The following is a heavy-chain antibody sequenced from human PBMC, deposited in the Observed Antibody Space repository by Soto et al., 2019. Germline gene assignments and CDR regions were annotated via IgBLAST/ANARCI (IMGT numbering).Heavy chain of an antibody. CDR2: MNPNSGNT. CDR1: GYTFTSYG. D-gene: IGHD6-6*01. V-gene: IGHV1-8*02. J-gene: IGHJ4*02. CDR3: ARVTPYSSSLAFVY. Sequence: ASVKVSCKASGYTFTSYGISWVRQATGQGLEWMGWMNPNSGNTGYAQKFQGRVTMTRNTSISAAYMELSSLRSEDTAVYYCARVTPYSSSLAFVYWGQGTLVTVSS.